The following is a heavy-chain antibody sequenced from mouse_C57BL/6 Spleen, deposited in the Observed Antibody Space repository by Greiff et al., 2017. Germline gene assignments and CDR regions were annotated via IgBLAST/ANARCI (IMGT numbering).Heavy chain of an antibody. J-gene: IGHJ2*01. Sequence: QVQLQQPGAELVMPGASVKLSCKASGYTFTSYWMHWVKQRPGQGLEWIGEIYPSDSYTNYNQKFKGKSTLTVDKSSSTAYMQLSSLTSEDSAVYYCARGSSGYLIDYWGQGTTLTVSS. D-gene: IGHD3-2*02. V-gene: IGHV1-69*01. CDR3: ARGSSGYLIDY. CDR2: IYPSDSYT. CDR1: GYTFTSYW.